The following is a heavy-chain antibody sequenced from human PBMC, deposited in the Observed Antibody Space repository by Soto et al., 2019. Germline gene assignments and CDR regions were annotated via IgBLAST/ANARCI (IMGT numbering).Heavy chain of an antibody. Sequence: QVQLQESGPGLVKPSQTLSLTCTVSGGSISSGGYYWSWIRQHPGKGLEWIGYIYYSGSTYYNPSLKSRVTISXXTXKXXFSLKLSSVTAADTAVYYCARDANLMVQGTDGMDVWGQGTTVTVSS. CDR3: ARDANLMVQGTDGMDV. V-gene: IGHV4-31*03. J-gene: IGHJ6*02. D-gene: IGHD3-10*01. CDR1: GGSISSGGYY. CDR2: IYYSGST.